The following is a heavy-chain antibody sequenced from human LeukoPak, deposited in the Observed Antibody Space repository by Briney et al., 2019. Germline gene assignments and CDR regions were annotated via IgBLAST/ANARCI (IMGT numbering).Heavy chain of an antibody. CDR1: GYSFTSYW. J-gene: IGHJ4*02. V-gene: IGHV5-51*01. CDR2: IYPGDSDT. CDR3: ASHQTNSGYDNFDY. D-gene: IGHD5-12*01. Sequence: GESLKISCKGSGYSFTSYWIGWGRQMPREGLEWMGIIYPGDSDTRYSPSFQGQVTISADKYISTAYLQWSSLKASDTAMYYCASHQTNSGYDNFDYWGQGTLVTVSS.